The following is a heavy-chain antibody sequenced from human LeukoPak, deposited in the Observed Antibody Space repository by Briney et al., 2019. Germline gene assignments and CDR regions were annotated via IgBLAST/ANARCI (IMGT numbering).Heavy chain of an antibody. Sequence: GGSLRLSCAASGFTFSTYTMNWVRQAPGKGLEWVSSISVSSSYIYYAGSVKGRFTISRDNAKNSLYLQMNSLRVEDTAVYFCTRVGKDCSSTSCSADYWGQGTLVTVSS. CDR1: GFTFSTYT. CDR3: TRVGKDCSSTSCSADY. D-gene: IGHD2-2*01. V-gene: IGHV3-21*01. J-gene: IGHJ4*02. CDR2: ISVSSSYI.